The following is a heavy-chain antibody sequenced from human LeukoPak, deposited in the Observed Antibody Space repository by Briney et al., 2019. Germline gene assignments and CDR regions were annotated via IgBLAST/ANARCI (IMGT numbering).Heavy chain of an antibody. Sequence: KTSETLSLTCTVSGGSISSYYWSWIRQPPGKGLEWIGYIYYSGSTNYNPSLKSRVTISVDTSKNQFSLKLSSVTAADTAVYYCARVQHYYDSSGYASNDAFDIWGQGTMVTVSS. CDR3: ARVQHYYDSSGYASNDAFDI. CDR2: IYYSGST. D-gene: IGHD3-22*01. CDR1: GGSISSYY. V-gene: IGHV4-59*01. J-gene: IGHJ3*02.